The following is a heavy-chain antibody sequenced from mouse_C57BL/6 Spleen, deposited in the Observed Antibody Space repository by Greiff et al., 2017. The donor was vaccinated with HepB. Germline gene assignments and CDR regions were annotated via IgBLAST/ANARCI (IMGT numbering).Heavy chain of an antibody. D-gene: IGHD2-5*01. V-gene: IGHV1-55*01. CDR3: AIPLYSNSVAY. CDR1: GYTFTSYW. J-gene: IGHJ3*01. Sequence: VQLQQSGAELVKPGASVKMSCKASGYTFTSYWITWVKQRPGQGLEWIGDIYPGSGSTNYNEKFKSKATLTVDTSSSTAYMQLSSLTSEDSAVYYCAIPLYSNSVAYWGQGTLVTVSA. CDR2: IYPGSGST.